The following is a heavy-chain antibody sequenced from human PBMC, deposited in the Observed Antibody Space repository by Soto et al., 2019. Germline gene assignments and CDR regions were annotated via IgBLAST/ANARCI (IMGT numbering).Heavy chain of an antibody. J-gene: IGHJ4*02. D-gene: IGHD1-26*01. Sequence: QVQLQESGPGLVKPSETLSLTCTVSGGSVSSGSYYWSWIRQPPGKGLEWIGYIYYSGSTNYNPSLKSRVTISVDTSKNQFSLKLSSVTAADTAVYYCARVLVGATLDYWGQGTLVTVSS. CDR1: GGSVSSGSYY. CDR3: ARVLVGATLDY. V-gene: IGHV4-61*01. CDR2: IYYSGST.